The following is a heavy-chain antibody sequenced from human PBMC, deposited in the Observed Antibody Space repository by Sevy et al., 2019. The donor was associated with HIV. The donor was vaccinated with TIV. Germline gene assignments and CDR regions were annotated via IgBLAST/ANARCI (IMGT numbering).Heavy chain of an antibody. V-gene: IGHV3-7*01. J-gene: IGHJ4*02. CDR3: VPSGGGHAGY. D-gene: IGHD2-15*01. CDR1: GFTLSSRW. CDR2: IKQDGSEK. Sequence: GGSLRLSCAASGFTLSSRWMSWYRQAPGKGLEWVANIKQDGSEKYYVDSVKDRFTISRDNAKNSLYLQMNSLRAEDTAVYYCVPSGGGHAGYWGQRTLVTVSS.